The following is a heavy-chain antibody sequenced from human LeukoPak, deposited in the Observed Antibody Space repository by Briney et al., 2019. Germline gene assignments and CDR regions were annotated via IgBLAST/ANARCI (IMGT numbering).Heavy chain of an antibody. CDR2: MSYSGNS. D-gene: IGHD6-19*01. Sequence: SETLSLTCTVSGGSISTYYWSWIRQSPGKGPEWIGYMSYSGNSNYSPSLESRVTVSVDTSKSQFSLKLTSVTAADTAVYYCARNGGGWSFDYWGQGTLVTVSS. CDR1: GGSISTYY. CDR3: ARNGGGWSFDY. V-gene: IGHV4-59*08. J-gene: IGHJ4*02.